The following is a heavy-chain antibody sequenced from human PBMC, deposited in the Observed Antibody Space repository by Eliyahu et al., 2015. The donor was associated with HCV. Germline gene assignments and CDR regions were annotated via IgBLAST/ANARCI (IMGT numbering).Heavy chain of an antibody. Sequence: EVQLVESGGGLVQPGGSXXLSCAASGFTFSNYDMHWVRQATGKGLEWVSTIGFTGDTYXPGSVKGRFTISRENAKNSLYLQMDSLRAGDTAVYYCARAHSGTYFDSWGQGTLVTVSS. CDR1: GFTFSNYD. CDR3: ARAHSGTYFDS. J-gene: IGHJ4*02. V-gene: IGHV3-13*01. CDR2: IGFTGDT. D-gene: IGHD1-26*01.